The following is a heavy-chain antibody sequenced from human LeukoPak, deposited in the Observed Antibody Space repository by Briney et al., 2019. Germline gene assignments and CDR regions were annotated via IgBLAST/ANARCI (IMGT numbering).Heavy chain of an antibody. J-gene: IGHJ5*02. CDR1: GYTFTSYA. Sequence: ASVKVSCKASGYTFTSYAMNWVRQAPGQGLEWMGWINTNTGNPTYAQGFTGRFVFSLDTSVSTAYLQISSLKAEDTAMYYCARGYSGYESLKRGFDPWGQGTRVTVSS. CDR3: ARGYSGYESLKRGFDP. D-gene: IGHD5-12*01. V-gene: IGHV7-4-1*02. CDR2: INTNTGNP.